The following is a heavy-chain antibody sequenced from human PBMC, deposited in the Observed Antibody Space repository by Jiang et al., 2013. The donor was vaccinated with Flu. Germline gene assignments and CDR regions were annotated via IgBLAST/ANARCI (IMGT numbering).Heavy chain of an antibody. CDR2: IYHSGST. CDR3: ARAPNRRFDP. D-gene: IGHD1-14*01. CDR1: GYSISSGYY. V-gene: IGHV4-38-2*02. J-gene: IGHJ5*02. Sequence: GSGLVKPSETLSLTCTVSGYSISSGYYWGWIRQPPGKGLEWIGSIYHSGSTYYNPSLKSRVTISVDTSKNQFSLKLSSVTAADTAVYYCARAPNRRFDPWGQGTLVTVSS.